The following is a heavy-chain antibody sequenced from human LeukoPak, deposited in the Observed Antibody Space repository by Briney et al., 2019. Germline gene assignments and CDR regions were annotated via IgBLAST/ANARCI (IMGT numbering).Heavy chain of an antibody. CDR1: GGSTSSYY. J-gene: IGHJ4*02. CDR2: IYYSGST. V-gene: IGHV4-59*01. Sequence: SETLSLTCTVSGGSTSSYYWSWIRQPPGKGLEWIGYIYYSGSTNYNPSLKSRVTISVDTSKNQFSLKLSSVTAADTAVYYCARGRYSYGGYYFDYWGQGTLVTVSS. D-gene: IGHD5-18*01. CDR3: ARGRYSYGGYYFDY.